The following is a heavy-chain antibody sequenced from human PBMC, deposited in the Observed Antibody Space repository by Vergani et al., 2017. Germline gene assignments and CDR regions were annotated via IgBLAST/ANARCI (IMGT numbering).Heavy chain of an antibody. CDR3: ATPQTVTTGGMEV. D-gene: IGHD4-17*01. V-gene: IGHV1-69-2*01. CDR2: VDPEDGET. CDR1: GYTFTDHY. Sequence: EVQLVQSGAEVKKPGATMKISCKVSGYTFTDHYMHWVKQAPGKGLEWMGLVDPEDGETIYAEKFKGRVTIAADTSTGTAHLELSSLRAEDTAVYYCATPQTVTTGGMEVGGQGTTVIVSS. J-gene: IGHJ6*02.